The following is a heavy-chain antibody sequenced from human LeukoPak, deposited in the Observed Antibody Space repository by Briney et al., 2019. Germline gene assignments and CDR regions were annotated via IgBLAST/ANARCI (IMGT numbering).Heavy chain of an antibody. D-gene: IGHD6-13*01. CDR2: INHSGNN. CDR1: VGSFSVYY. Sequence: SDTLSLPCAVYVGSFSVYYWSWIPQPPGKGLEWVGDINHSGNNIYNPSLKSRVPLSVDTSKNQFSLKLSSVTAADTALYFCARGRDPSSRDLIDYGGQGTLVTVSS. CDR3: ARGRDPSSRDLIDY. J-gene: IGHJ4*02. V-gene: IGHV4-34*01.